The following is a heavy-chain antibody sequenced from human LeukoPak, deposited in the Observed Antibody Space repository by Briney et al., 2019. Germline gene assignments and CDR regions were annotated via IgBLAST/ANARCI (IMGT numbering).Heavy chain of an antibody. CDR1: GGSISTYY. Sequence: SETLSLTCTVSGGSISTYYWGWIRQPAGKGLEWIGRIYTSGSTNYNPSLKSRLTMSVDTSKNQFSLKLYSVTAADTAVYFCARDSSRSGYYDFWGQGTLVTVSS. D-gene: IGHD6-19*01. V-gene: IGHV4-4*07. CDR2: IYTSGST. CDR3: ARDSSRSGYYDF. J-gene: IGHJ4*02.